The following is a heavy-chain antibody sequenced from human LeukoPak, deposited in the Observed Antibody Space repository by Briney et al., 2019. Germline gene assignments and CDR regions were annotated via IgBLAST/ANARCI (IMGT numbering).Heavy chain of an antibody. CDR3: ARAYWSYYYDSSGYYNWFDP. J-gene: IGHJ5*02. CDR2: IYYSGST. Sequence: PSETLSVTCTVSGGSLSSYYWSWIRQPPGKGLEWIGYIYYSGSTNYNPSLKSRVTISVDTSKNQFSLKLSSVTAADTAVYYCARAYWSYYYDSSGYYNWFDPWGQGTLVTVSS. CDR1: GGSLSSYY. D-gene: IGHD3-22*01. V-gene: IGHV4-59*01.